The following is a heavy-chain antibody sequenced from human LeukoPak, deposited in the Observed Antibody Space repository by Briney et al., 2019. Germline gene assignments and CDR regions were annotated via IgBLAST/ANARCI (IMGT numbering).Heavy chain of an antibody. Sequence: WIRQPPGKGLEWVTFIRYDGSIKDYADSVKGRFTISRDNSKNTLYLQMHSLRAEDTAVYYCARGDSRGYYYTSGFDPWGQGTLVTVSS. J-gene: IGHJ5*02. D-gene: IGHD3-22*01. CDR3: ARGDSRGYYYTSGFDP. CDR2: IRYDGSIK. V-gene: IGHV3-30*02.